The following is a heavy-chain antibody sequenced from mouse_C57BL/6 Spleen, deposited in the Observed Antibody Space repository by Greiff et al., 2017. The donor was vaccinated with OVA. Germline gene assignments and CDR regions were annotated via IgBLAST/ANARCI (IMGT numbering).Heavy chain of an antibody. V-gene: IGHV1-53*01. CDR1: GYTFTSYW. Sequence: QVQLQQPGTELVKPGASVKLSCKASGYTFTSYWMDWVKQRPGQGLEWIGNINPSNGGTNYNEKFKSKATLTVDKSSSTAYMQLSSLTSEDSAVYDCASSDGGYYVDTWFAYWGQGTLVTVSA. CDR3: ASSDGGYYVDTWFAY. J-gene: IGHJ3*01. CDR2: INPSNGGT. D-gene: IGHD2-3*01.